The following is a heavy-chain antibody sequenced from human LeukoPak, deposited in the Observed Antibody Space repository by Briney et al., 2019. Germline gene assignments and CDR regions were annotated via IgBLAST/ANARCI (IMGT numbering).Heavy chain of an antibody. CDR1: GSSISSDYH. Sequence: SETLSLTCTVSGSSISSDYHWGWVRPPPGKGLEWIGSIYHSGTTYYSPSLKSRATISVDTSKNQLSLRLSSVTAADTAVYYCSRESSSSSHYWGQGTLVTVSS. D-gene: IGHD6-6*01. CDR2: IYHSGTT. J-gene: IGHJ4*02. V-gene: IGHV4-38-2*02. CDR3: SRESSSSSHY.